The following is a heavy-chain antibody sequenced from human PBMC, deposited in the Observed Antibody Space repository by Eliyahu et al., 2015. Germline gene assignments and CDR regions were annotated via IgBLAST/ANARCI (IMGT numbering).Heavy chain of an antibody. J-gene: IGHJ4*02. Sequence: QVQLQESGPGLVKPSQTLSLTCTVSGASITSGNYFWNWVRQPAGKGLEWILRRFSSGGTAYNTPPQTRVTIPVDTSKNQFFLTLRSVTAADTAVYYCFRGAFWGQGAVVTVSS. CDR1: GASITSGNYF. V-gene: IGHV4-61*02. CDR2: RFSSGGT. CDR3: FRGAF. D-gene: IGHD1-26*01.